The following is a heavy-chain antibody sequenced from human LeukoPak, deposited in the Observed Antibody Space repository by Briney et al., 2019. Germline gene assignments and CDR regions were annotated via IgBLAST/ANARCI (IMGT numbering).Heavy chain of an antibody. Sequence: GGSLRLSCEASGFTFSDYYMNWIRQAPGKGLEWVSYVSSSSSYTNYADSVKGRFTISRDNPKNSPYLQMNSLRAEDTAVYYCARGSMRMATAGLADYWGQGTLVTVSS. J-gene: IGHJ4*02. CDR1: GFTFSDYY. D-gene: IGHD5-24*01. CDR2: VSSSSSYT. CDR3: ARGSMRMATAGLADY. V-gene: IGHV3-11*05.